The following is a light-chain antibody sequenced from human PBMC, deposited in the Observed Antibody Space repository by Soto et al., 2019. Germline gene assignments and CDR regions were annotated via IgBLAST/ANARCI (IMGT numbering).Light chain of an antibody. CDR3: QQYNNWPPWT. V-gene: IGKV3-15*01. CDR1: QSVSDK. J-gene: IGKJ1*01. Sequence: EIVMTPSPATPSLSPGERATLSCRASQSVSDKLAWYQQKPGQAPRLLIYHASARATGIPARFSGSGSGTEFTLTISGLQSEDFAVYYCQQYNNWPPWTFGQGTKVDIK. CDR2: HAS.